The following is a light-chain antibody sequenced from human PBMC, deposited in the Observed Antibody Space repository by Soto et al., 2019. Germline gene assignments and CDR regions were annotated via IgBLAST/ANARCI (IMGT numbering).Light chain of an antibody. CDR3: QHRGR. V-gene: IGKV3-11*01. Sequence: EVVLTQSPATLSLSPGDRATLSCRAGQSVSKFIAWYQHKPGQAPRLLIYDASNRPTGIPARFSGSGSGTDFTLTITSRESEDFAVYYCQHRGRFGQGTKVDIK. J-gene: IGKJ1*01. CDR2: DAS. CDR1: QSVSKF.